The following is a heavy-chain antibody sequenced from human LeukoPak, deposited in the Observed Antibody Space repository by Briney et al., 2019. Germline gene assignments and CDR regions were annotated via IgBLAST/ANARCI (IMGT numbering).Heavy chain of an antibody. CDR1: GSSVGSSGYY. V-gene: IGHV4-61*08. CDR3: ARTQSQSGSYRYYFAY. D-gene: IGHD1-26*01. CDR2: VYYIDNT. Sequence: PSETLSLTCTVSGSSVGSSGYYWSWIRPPPGGGLEWIGYVYYIDNTNYNPSLKSRVTMSVNPSKNQFSLNLHSVTAADTAMYYCARTQSQSGSYRYYFAYWGQGTLVTVSS. J-gene: IGHJ4*02.